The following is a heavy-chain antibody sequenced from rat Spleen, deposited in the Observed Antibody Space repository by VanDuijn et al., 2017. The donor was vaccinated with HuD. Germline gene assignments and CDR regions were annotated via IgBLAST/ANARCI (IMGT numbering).Heavy chain of an antibody. Sequence: EVQLVESGGGLVQPGRSMKLSCAASGFTFSNYYMAWVRQAPTKGLEWVASISTGGGNTYYRDSVKGRFTISRDNAKSTLYLQMDSLRSEDTATYYCARQGMYTTDYYYWYFDFWGPGTMVTVSS. D-gene: IGHD1-6*01. V-gene: IGHV5-25*01. J-gene: IGHJ1*01. CDR3: ARQGMYTTDYYYWYFDF. CDR2: ISTGGGNT. CDR1: GFTFSNYY.